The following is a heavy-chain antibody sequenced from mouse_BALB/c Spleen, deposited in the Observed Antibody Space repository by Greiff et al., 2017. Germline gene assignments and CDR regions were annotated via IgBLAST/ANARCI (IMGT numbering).Heavy chain of an antibody. V-gene: IGHV1S22*01. CDR2: IYPGSGST. CDR1: GYTFTSYW. Sequence: LQQPGSELVRPGASVKLSCKASGYTFTSYWMHWVKQRPGQGLEWIGNIYPGSGSTNYDEKFKSKATLTVDTSSSTAYMQLSSLTSEDSAVYYCTRDRPASAYYAMDYWGQGTSVTVSS. J-gene: IGHJ4*01. D-gene: IGHD6-1*01. CDR3: TRDRPASAYYAMDY.